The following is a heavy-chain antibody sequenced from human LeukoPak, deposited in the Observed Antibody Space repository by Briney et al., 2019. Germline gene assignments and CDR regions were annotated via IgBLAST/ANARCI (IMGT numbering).Heavy chain of an antibody. CDR3: ARVPTMVRGTNSYPYFDY. V-gene: IGHV1-8*01. CDR2: MNPNSGNT. Sequence: GASVKVSCKASGYTFTSYDINWVRQATGQGLEWMGWMNPNSGNTGYAQKFQGRVTMTRNTSISTAYMELSSLRSEDTAVYYCARVPTMVRGTNSYPYFDYWGQGTLVTVSS. J-gene: IGHJ4*02. CDR1: GYTFTSYD. D-gene: IGHD3-10*01.